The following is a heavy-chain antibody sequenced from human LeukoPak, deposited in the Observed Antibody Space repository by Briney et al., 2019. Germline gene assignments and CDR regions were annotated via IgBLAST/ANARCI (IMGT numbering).Heavy chain of an antibody. CDR2: INHSGST. V-gene: IGHV4-34*01. Sequence: SETLSLTCAVYGGSFSGYYWSWIRQPPGKGLEWIGEINHSGSTNYNPSLKSRVTISVDTSKNQFSLKLSSVTAADTAVYYCARGYLGSRGGDWGQGTLVTVSS. CDR3: ARGYLGSRGGD. J-gene: IGHJ4*02. CDR1: GGSFSGYY. D-gene: IGHD2-21*01.